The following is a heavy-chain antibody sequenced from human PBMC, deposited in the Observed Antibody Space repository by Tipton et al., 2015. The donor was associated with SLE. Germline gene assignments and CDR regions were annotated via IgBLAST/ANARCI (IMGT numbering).Heavy chain of an antibody. V-gene: IGHV3-23*03. Sequence: SLRLSCAASGFTFSSYAMSWVRQAPGKGLEWVSVIYSGGRSTYYADSVKGRFTISRDNSKNTLYLQMNSLRAEDTAVYYCAKRGFGDSFDYWGQGTLVTVSS. J-gene: IGHJ4*02. CDR3: AKRGFGDSFDY. CDR2: IYSGGRST. D-gene: IGHD3-10*01. CDR1: GFTFSSYA.